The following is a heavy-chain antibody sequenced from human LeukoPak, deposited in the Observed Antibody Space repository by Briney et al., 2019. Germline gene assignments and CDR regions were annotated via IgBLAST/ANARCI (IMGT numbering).Heavy chain of an antibody. CDR3: ARDADSSGYYQTYYFDY. J-gene: IGHJ4*02. CDR2: ISSSSSYI. CDR1: GFTFSSYS. V-gene: IGHV3-21*01. Sequence: GGSLRLSCAVSGFTFSSYSMNWVRQAPGKGLEWVSSISSSSSYIYYADSVKGRFTISRDNAKNSLYLQMNSLRAEDTAVYYCARDADSSGYYQTYYFDYWGQGTLVTVSS. D-gene: IGHD3-22*01.